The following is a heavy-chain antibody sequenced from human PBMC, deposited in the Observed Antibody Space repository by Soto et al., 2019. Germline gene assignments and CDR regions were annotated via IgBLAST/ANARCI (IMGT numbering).Heavy chain of an antibody. CDR2: VSIGGST. Sequence: DVQLLESGGGVVQPEGSLRLSCAASGFTFSSYAMGWVRQGPGKGLEWVAVVSIGGSTHYADSVRGRFTISRDNSKNTLSLQMNSLTAEDTAVYFCAKRRGAGGHFDYWGQGALVTVSS. V-gene: IGHV3-23*01. D-gene: IGHD2-15*01. CDR1: GFTFSSYA. J-gene: IGHJ4*02. CDR3: AKRRGAGGHFDY.